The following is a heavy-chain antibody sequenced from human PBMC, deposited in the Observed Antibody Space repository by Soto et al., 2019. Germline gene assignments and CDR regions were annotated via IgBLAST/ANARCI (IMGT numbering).Heavy chain of an antibody. J-gene: IGHJ4*02. Sequence: GGSLRLSCAASGFTFSSHSMNWVRRAPGKGLEWVSSISSSSDSIQYADSVRGRFTISRDNAKNSLYLEMNSLRAEDTAVFYCAKAMYNSGWTFDSWGQGTLVTVSS. CDR1: GFTFSSHS. D-gene: IGHD6-19*01. CDR2: ISSSSDSI. V-gene: IGHV3-21*01. CDR3: AKAMYNSGWTFDS.